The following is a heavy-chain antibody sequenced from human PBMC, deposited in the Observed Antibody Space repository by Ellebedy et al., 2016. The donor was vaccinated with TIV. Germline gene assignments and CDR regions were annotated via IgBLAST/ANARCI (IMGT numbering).Heavy chain of an antibody. V-gene: IGHV4-34*01. J-gene: IGHJ2*01. CDR3: ARGRGGNSGLGWYFDL. CDR1: GGSFSGYY. CDR2: INHSGST. Sequence: SETLSLTCAVYGGSFSGYYWSWIRQPPGKGLEWIGEINHSGSTNYNPSLKSRVTISVDTSKNQSSLKLSSVTAADTAVYYCARGRGGNSGLGWYFDLWGRGTLVTVSS. D-gene: IGHD4-23*01.